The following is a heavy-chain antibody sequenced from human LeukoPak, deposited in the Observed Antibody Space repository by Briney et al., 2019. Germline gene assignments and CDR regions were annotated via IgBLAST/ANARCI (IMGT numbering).Heavy chain of an antibody. CDR3: ARGSGAAARTCFDY. Sequence: GGSLRLSCAASGFTFSSYAMSWVRQAPGKGLEWVSAISGSGGSTYYADSVKGRFTISRDNSKNTLYLQMNSLRSEDTAVYYCARGSGAAARTCFDYWGQGTLVTVSS. J-gene: IGHJ4*02. V-gene: IGHV3-23*01. CDR1: GFTFSSYA. CDR2: ISGSGGST. D-gene: IGHD6-13*01.